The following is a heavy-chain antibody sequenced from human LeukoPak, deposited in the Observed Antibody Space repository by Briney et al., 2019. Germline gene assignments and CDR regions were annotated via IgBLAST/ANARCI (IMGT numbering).Heavy chain of an antibody. Sequence: GGSLRLSCAASGFTVSSNYMSWVRQAPGKGLEWVSVIYSGGSTYYADSVKGRFTISRDNSKNTLYLQMNNLRAEDTAVYYCARDLTGEHYFDYWGQGTLVTVSS. J-gene: IGHJ4*02. CDR1: GFTVSSNY. D-gene: IGHD1-26*01. CDR3: ARDLTGEHYFDY. V-gene: IGHV3-66*01. CDR2: IYSGGST.